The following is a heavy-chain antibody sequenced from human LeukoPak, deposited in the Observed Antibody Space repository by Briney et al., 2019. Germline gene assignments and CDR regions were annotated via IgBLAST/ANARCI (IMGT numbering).Heavy chain of an antibody. CDR3: ATTTVTSRHY. V-gene: IGHV3-48*04. CDR2: ISSSSSSTI. J-gene: IGHJ4*02. Sequence: GGSLRLSCVASGFTFSSYSMNWVRQAPGKGLEWISYISSSSSSTIYYADSVKGRFTISRDNAENSLYLQMNSLRAEDTAMYYCATTTVTSRHYWGQGTLVTVSS. CDR1: GFTFSSYS. D-gene: IGHD4-17*01.